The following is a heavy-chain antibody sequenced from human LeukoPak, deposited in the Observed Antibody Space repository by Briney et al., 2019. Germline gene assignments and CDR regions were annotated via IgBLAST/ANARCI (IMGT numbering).Heavy chain of an antibody. J-gene: IGHJ4*02. D-gene: IGHD3-22*01. Sequence: SEPLSLTCSVSGGSISSYYWSWFRQPPGKGLEWFGGIYYSGGTNYNPSPKSRVTISVETSKNQFSLKLSSVTAADTAVYYCATSYYYDSSGYYYPFDYWGQGTLVTVSS. V-gene: IGHV4-59*08. CDR3: ATSYYYDSSGYYYPFDY. CDR2: IYYSGGT. CDR1: GGSISSYY.